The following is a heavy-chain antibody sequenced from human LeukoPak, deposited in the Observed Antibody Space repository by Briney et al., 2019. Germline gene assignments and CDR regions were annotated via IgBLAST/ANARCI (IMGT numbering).Heavy chain of an antibody. V-gene: IGHV3-53*05. D-gene: IGHD2-2*01. CDR3: AKDLRYCSSTSCYDYYFDY. CDR1: GFTVSSNY. CDR2: IYSGGST. Sequence: GGSLRLSCAASGFTVSSNYMSWVRQAPGKGLEWVSVIYSGGSTYYADSVKGRFTISRDNSKNTLYLQMNSLRAEDTALYYCAKDLRYCSSTSCYDYYFDYWGQGTLVTVSS. J-gene: IGHJ4*02.